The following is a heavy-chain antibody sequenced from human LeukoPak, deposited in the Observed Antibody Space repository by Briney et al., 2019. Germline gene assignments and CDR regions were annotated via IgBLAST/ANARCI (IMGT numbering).Heavy chain of an antibody. CDR3: ASGSYGFFPIDY. Sequence: GSLRLSCAASGFTFSSYAMSWVRQAPGKGLEWVSSISSSSSYIYYADSVKGRFTISRDNAKNSLYLQMNSLRAEDTAVYYCASGSYGFFPIDYWGQGTLVTVSS. CDR2: ISSSSSYI. V-gene: IGHV3-21*01. J-gene: IGHJ4*02. CDR1: GFTFSSYA. D-gene: IGHD5-18*01.